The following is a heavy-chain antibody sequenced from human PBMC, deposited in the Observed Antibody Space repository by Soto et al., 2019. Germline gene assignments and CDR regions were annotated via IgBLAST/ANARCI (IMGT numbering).Heavy chain of an antibody. D-gene: IGHD6-19*01. V-gene: IGHV4-39*01. CDR3: ARALYSSGPFDF. J-gene: IGHJ4*02. CDR2: IYYSGST. CDR1: GESVSSSSYY. Sequence: SETLSLTCTVSGESVSSSSYYWGWIRQHPGKGLECIGSIYYSGSTYYNPSLKSRVTISVDTSKNQFYLKLSSVTAVDTAVYYCARALYSSGPFDFWGQGTLVTVSS.